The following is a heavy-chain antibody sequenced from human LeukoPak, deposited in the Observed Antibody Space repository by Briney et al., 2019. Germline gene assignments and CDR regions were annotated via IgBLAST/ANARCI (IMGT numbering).Heavy chain of an antibody. CDR2: IIPIFGTA. V-gene: IGHV1-69*13. D-gene: IGHD2-15*01. Sequence: ASVKVSCKASGGTFSSYAISWVRQALGQGLEWMGGIIPIFGTANYAQKFQGRVTITADESTSTAYMELSSLRSEDTAVYYCARDNQDCSGGSCYSGLVFDYWGQGTLVTVSS. J-gene: IGHJ4*02. CDR1: GGTFSSYA. CDR3: ARDNQDCSGGSCYSGLVFDY.